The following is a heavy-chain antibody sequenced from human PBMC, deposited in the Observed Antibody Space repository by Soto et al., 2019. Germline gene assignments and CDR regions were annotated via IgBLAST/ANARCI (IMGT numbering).Heavy chain of an antibody. CDR1: GYTFTSYG. J-gene: IGHJ4*02. V-gene: IGHV1-18*01. CDR2: ISAYNGNT. D-gene: IGHD6-13*01. Sequence: ASVKVSCKASGYTFTSYGISWVRQAPGQGLEWMGWISAYNGNTNYAQKLQGRVTMTTDTPTSTAYMELRSLRSDDTAVYYCARVVSPADSSSWYYFDYWGQGTLVTVSS. CDR3: ARVVSPADSSSWYYFDY.